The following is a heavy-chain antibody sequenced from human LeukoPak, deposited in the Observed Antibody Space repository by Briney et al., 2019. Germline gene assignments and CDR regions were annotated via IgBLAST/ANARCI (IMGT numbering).Heavy chain of an antibody. V-gene: IGHV4-4*09. CDR1: GGSYISYH. J-gene: IGHJ3*02. CDR2: IYTSGST. Sequence: PSETLSLTCTVSGGSYISYHWSWIRQPPGKGLEWIGYIYTSGSTNYNPSLKSRLTISVDTSKNQFSLKLSSVTAADTAVYYCARLLLGRAFDIWGQGTMVTVSS. CDR3: ARLLLGRAFDI. D-gene: IGHD2/OR15-2a*01.